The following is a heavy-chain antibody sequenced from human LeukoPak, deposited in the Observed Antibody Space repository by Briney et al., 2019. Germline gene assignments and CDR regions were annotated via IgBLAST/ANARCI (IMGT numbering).Heavy chain of an antibody. CDR2: IIPIFGTA. CDR1: GGTFSSYA. CDR3: ARETSYDILTGYPRGFDY. D-gene: IGHD3-9*01. V-gene: IGHV1-69*06. Sequence: ASVKVSCKASGGTFSSYAISRVRQAPGQGLEWMGVIIPIFGTANYAQKFQGRVTITADKSTSTAYMELSSLRSEDTAVYYFARETSYDILTGYPRGFDYWGQGTLVTVSS. J-gene: IGHJ4*02.